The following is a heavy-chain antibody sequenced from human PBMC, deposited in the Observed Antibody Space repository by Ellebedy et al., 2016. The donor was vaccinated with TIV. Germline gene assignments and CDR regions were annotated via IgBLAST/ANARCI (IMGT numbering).Heavy chain of an antibody. CDR2: IRYDGSDK. Sequence: GESLKISCAASGFTFHSYGMHWVRQAPGKGLEWVTFIRYDGSDKYYADSVKGRFTVSRDNSKNTLTLQMNSLRLEDPAVYYCAKVLFAFGEFESPFDPWGQGTLVIVSS. V-gene: IGHV3-30*02. J-gene: IGHJ5*02. D-gene: IGHD3-10*01. CDR1: GFTFHSYG. CDR3: AKVLFAFGEFESPFDP.